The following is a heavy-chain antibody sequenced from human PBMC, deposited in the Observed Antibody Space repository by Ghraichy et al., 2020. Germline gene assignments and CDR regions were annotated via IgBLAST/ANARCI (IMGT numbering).Heavy chain of an antibody. CDR1: GFTFSSYG. J-gene: IGHJ6*02. CDR3: ARDRITMVRGVILYYYGMYV. CDR2: IWYDGSNK. V-gene: IGHV3-33*01. D-gene: IGHD3-10*01. Sequence: GGSLRLSCAASGFTFSSYGIHWVRQAPGKGLEWVAVIWYDGSNKYYADSVKGRFTISRDNSKNTLYLQMNSLRAEDTAVYYCARDRITMVRGVILYYYGMYVLGQGATVTVSS.